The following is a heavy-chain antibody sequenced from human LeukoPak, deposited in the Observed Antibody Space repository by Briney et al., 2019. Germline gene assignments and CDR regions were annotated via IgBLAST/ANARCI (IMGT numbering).Heavy chain of an antibody. J-gene: IGHJ4*02. D-gene: IGHD3-3*01. CDR2: ISYDGSNK. CDR3: AKDPSPDFWSGYYDY. Sequence: GGSLRLSCAASGFTFSSCGMHWVRQAPGKGLEWVAVISYDGSNKYYADSVKGRFTISRDNSKNTLYLQMNSLRAEDTAVYYCAKDPSPDFWSGYYDYWGQGTLVTVSS. V-gene: IGHV3-30*18. CDR1: GFTFSSCG.